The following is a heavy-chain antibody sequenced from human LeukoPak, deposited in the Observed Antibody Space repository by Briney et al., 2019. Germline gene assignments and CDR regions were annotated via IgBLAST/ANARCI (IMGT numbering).Heavy chain of an antibody. Sequence: GGSLRLSCAASGVTFSSYSTSWVRQAPGKGLEWVSSISSSSSYIYYAQQVKGQFTISRNNANNSLYLQMNGLRGEDTAVYYCARMDSSSPRGGENYWGQGTLVSVSS. CDR3: ARMDSSSPRGGENY. V-gene: IGHV3-21*01. CDR1: GVTFSSYS. D-gene: IGHD6-13*01. CDR2: ISSSSSYI. J-gene: IGHJ4*02.